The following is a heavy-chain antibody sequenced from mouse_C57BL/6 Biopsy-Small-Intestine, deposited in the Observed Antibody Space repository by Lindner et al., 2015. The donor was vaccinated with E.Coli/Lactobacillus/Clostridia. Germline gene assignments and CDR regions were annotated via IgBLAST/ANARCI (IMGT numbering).Heavy chain of an antibody. Sequence: VQLQESGAELVRPGSSVKLSCKASGYTFTSYWMDWVKQRPGQGLEWIGNIYPSDSETHYNQKFKDKATLTVDKSSSTAYMQLSSLTSEDSAAYYCARGGNWDRFAYWGQGTLVTVSA. V-gene: IGHV1-61*01. CDR1: GYTFTSYW. CDR2: IYPSDSET. J-gene: IGHJ3*01. D-gene: IGHD4-1*01. CDR3: ARGGNWDRFAY.